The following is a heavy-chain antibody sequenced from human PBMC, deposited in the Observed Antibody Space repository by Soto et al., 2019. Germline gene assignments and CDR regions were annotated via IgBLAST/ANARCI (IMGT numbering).Heavy chain of an antibody. CDR1: GFTFSRYA. Sequence: EVQLLESGGGLVQPGGSLRLSCAASGFTFSRYAMSWVRQAPGKGLEWVSAISGSGGSTYYADSVKGRFTISRDNPKNTLYLKMNILRDEDTAVDYCAKDPIAAAGQYYYYGMDVWGQGTTVTVSS. J-gene: IGHJ6*02. V-gene: IGHV3-23*01. CDR2: ISGSGGST. CDR3: AKDPIAAAGQYYYYGMDV. D-gene: IGHD6-13*01.